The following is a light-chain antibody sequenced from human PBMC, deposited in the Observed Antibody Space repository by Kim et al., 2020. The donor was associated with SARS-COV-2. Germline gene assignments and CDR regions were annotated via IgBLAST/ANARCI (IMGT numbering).Light chain of an antibody. CDR3: CSYAGSNTFVI. J-gene: IGLJ2*01. V-gene: IGLV2-23*02. CDR1: SRDVGNYNL. Sequence: QSITISCTATSRDVGNYNLVSWYQQRPGKAPNLIIFEVSKRPSGVSNRFSGSKSGDTASLTISGLQAEDESDYYCCSYAGSNTFVIFGGGTQLTVL. CDR2: EVS.